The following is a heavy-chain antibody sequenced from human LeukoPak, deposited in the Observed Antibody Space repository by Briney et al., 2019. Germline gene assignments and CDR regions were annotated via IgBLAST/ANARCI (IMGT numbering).Heavy chain of an antibody. D-gene: IGHD2-15*01. CDR1: GFTFSSYG. Sequence: PGGSLRLSCAASGFTFSSYGMHWVGQAPGKGLEWVAFIRYDGSNKYYADSVKGRFTISRDNSKNTLYLQMNSLRAEDTAVYYCARGFRSGDACYSPSYFDYWGQGTLVTVSS. CDR3: ARGFRSGDACYSPSYFDY. V-gene: IGHV3-30*02. CDR2: IRYDGSNK. J-gene: IGHJ4*02.